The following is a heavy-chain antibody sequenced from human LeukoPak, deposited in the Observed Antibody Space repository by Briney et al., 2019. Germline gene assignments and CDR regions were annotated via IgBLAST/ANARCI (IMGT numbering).Heavy chain of an antibody. Sequence: GGSLRLSCAASGFTFSSYEMNWVRQAPGKGLEWVSYISSSGSTISYADSVKGRFTISRDNAKNSLYLQMNSLRAEDTAVYYCARVAGYSRGWLAFDYWGQGTLVTVPS. D-gene: IGHD6-19*01. CDR2: ISSSGSTI. CDR3: ARVAGYSRGWLAFDY. CDR1: GFTFSSYE. J-gene: IGHJ4*02. V-gene: IGHV3-48*03.